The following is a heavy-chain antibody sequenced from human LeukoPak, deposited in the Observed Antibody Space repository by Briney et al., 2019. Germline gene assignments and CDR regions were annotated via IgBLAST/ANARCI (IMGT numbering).Heavy chain of an antibody. D-gene: IGHD1-26*01. J-gene: IGHJ4*02. Sequence: SETLSLTCTVSGGSISSSSYYWGWIRQPPGKGLEWIGSIYYSGSTYYNPSLKSRVTISVDTSKNQFSPKLSSVTAADTAVYYCARQGLGGSYVGYYFDYWGQGTLVTVSS. CDR2: IYYSGST. CDR3: ARQGLGGSYVGYYFDY. V-gene: IGHV4-39*01. CDR1: GGSISSSSYY.